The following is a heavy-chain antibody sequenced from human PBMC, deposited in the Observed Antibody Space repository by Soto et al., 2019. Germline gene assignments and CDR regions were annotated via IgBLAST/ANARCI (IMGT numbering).Heavy chain of an antibody. CDR2: IYYSGST. CDR3: ARAYDFWSGLFSGEKVYYMDV. D-gene: IGHD3-3*01. V-gene: IGHV4-59*01. Sequence: LSETLSLTCTVSGGSISSYYWSWIRQPPGKGLEWIGYIYYSGSTNYNPSLKSRVTISVDTSKNQFSLKLSSVTAADTAVYYCARAYDFWSGLFSGEKVYYMDVWGKGTTVTVSS. CDR1: GGSISSYY. J-gene: IGHJ6*03.